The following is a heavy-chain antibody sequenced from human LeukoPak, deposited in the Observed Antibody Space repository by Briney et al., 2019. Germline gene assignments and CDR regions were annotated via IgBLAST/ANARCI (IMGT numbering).Heavy chain of an antibody. CDR2: IYYSGNT. D-gene: IGHD3-22*01. V-gene: IGHV4-59*01. Sequence: SETLSLTCTVSGGSMSRYYWSWIRQPPGKRLEWIRYIYYSGNTNSNPPHKSRVTISVDTSKNRFSLNLSSVTAADTAVYYCARVRDRSLNNWFDPWGQGTLVTVSS. CDR3: ARVRDRSLNNWFDP. J-gene: IGHJ5*02. CDR1: GGSMSRYY.